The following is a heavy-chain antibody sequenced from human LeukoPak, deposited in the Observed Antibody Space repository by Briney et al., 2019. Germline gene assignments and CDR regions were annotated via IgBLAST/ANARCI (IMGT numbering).Heavy chain of an antibody. J-gene: IGHJ4*02. V-gene: IGHV3-48*03. D-gene: IGHD2-2*01. CDR2: VSSSGSSI. CDR3: ASDRCTSTSCFEDY. Sequence: GGSLRLSCAASGFTFSSYEMNWVRQAPGKGLEWVSYVSSSGSSIYYSDSVKGRFTISRDNAKNSLYLQMNSLRAEDTAVYYCASDRCTSTSCFEDYWGQGTLVTVSS. CDR1: GFTFSSYE.